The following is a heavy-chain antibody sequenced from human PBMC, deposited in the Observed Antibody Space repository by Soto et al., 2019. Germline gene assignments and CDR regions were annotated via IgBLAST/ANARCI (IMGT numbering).Heavy chain of an antibody. CDR2: ISSSGSTI. Sequence: PGGSLRLSCAASGFTFSDYYMSWIRQAPGKGLEWVSYISSSGSTIYYADSVKGRFTISRDNAKNSLYLQMNSLRAEDTAVYYCARSYMAGTFLAFHQSYNWFDPWGQGTLVTVSS. CDR3: ARSYMAGTFLAFHQSYNWFDP. V-gene: IGHV3-11*01. CDR1: GFTFSDYY. J-gene: IGHJ5*02. D-gene: IGHD6-19*01.